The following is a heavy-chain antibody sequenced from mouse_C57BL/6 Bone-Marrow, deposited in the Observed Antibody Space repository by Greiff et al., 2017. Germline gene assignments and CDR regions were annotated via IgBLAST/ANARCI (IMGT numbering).Heavy chain of an antibody. CDR2: FYPGSGSI. CDR1: GYTFTDYS. CDR3: ARQDYYCPGYYFDY. J-gene: IGHJ2*01. Sequence: VQLQQSGAELVKPGASVKLSCKASGYTFTDYSIHWVKQRSGQGLEWIGWFYPGSGSIKYNEKFKDKATLTADKSSSTAYMELSRLTSEDSAVYFWARQDYYCPGYYFDYWGQGTTLTVSS. D-gene: IGHD1-1*01. V-gene: IGHV1-62-2*01.